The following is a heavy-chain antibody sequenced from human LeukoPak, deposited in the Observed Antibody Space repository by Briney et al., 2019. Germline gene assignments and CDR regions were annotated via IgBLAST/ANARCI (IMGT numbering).Heavy chain of an antibody. CDR1: GFTFSSYS. CDR3: ARTGCRSTSCYVGAFDY. J-gene: IGHJ4*02. Sequence: GGSLRLSCAASGFTFSSYSMNWVRQAPGKGLEWVSSISSSSSYIYYADSVKGRFTISRDNAKNSLYLQMNSLRAEDTAVYYCARTGCRSTSCYVGAFDYWGQGTLVTVSS. CDR2: ISSSSSYI. D-gene: IGHD2-2*01. V-gene: IGHV3-21*01.